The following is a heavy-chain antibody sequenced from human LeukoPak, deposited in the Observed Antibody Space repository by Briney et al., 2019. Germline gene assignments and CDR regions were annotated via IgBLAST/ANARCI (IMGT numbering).Heavy chain of an antibody. CDR1: GYSVSSGYY. CDR3: ARAKYGSSFEYYFDY. Sequence: PSETLSLTCTVSGYSVSSGYYWGWIRQPPGKGLEWIGSIYHSGSTYYNPSLKSRVTISVDTSKNQFSLKLSSVTAADTAVYYCARAKYGSSFEYYFDYWGQGTLVTVSS. D-gene: IGHD6-6*01. J-gene: IGHJ4*02. CDR2: IYHSGST. V-gene: IGHV4-38-2*02.